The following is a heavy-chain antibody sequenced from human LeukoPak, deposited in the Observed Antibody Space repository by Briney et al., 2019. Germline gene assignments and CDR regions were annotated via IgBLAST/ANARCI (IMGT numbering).Heavy chain of an antibody. CDR1: GFTFSGSA. J-gene: IGHJ5*02. V-gene: IGHV3-73*01. CDR3: TRAPMNWFDP. CDR2: IRSKANSYAI. Sequence: GGSLRLSCAASGFTFSGSAMHWVRQASGKGLEWVGRIRSKANSYAIAYAASVKGRFTISRDDSKNTAYLQMNSLKTEDTAVYYCTRAPMNWFDPWGQGTLVTVSS.